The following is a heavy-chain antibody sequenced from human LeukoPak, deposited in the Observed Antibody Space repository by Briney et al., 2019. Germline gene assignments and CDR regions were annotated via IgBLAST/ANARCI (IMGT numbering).Heavy chain of an antibody. CDR3: ARDACSSRICSAGGNWFDP. CDR1: GYTFTSYY. J-gene: IGHJ5*02. CDR2: INPSGGST. Sequence: ASVKVSCKASGYTFTSYYMHWVRQAPGLGLGWMGIINPSGGSTNYAQKFQGRVTMTRDTSTSTVYMELSSLRSEDTAVYYCARDACSSRICSAGGNWFDPWGQGTLVTVSS. V-gene: IGHV1-46*01. D-gene: IGHD2-2*01.